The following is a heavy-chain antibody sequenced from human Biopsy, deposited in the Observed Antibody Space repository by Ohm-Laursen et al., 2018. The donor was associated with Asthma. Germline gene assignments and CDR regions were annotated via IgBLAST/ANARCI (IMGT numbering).Heavy chain of an antibody. CDR1: GFAVSRDH. Sequence: SLRLSCAALGFAVSRDHMFWVRQAPGKGLEWVSVIYSGGTSHTADSVRGRFTISRDYSKNMLYLRMHSLRAEDTAVYYCARGDSSNWSHYYFDYWGQGTLVTVSS. CDR2: IYSGGTS. CDR3: ARGDSSNWSHYYFDY. D-gene: IGHD3-22*01. V-gene: IGHV3-53*01. J-gene: IGHJ4*02.